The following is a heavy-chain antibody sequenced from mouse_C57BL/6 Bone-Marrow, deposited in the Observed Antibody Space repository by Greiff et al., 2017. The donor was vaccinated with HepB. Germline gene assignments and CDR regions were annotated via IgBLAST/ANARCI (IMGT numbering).Heavy chain of an antibody. CDR3: AREGRQPLAY. CDR2: ISGGGGNT. CDR1: GFTFSSYT. Sequence: EVKLQESGGGLVKPGGSLKLSCAASGFTFSSYTMSWVRQTPEKRLEWVATISGGGGNTYYPDSVKGRFTISRDNAKNTLYLQMSSLRSEDTALYYCAREGRQPLAYWGQGTLVTVSA. J-gene: IGHJ3*01. V-gene: IGHV5-9*01. D-gene: IGHD3-2*01.